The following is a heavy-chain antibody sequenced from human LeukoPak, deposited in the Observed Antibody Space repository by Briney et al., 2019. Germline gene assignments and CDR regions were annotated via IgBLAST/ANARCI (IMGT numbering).Heavy chain of an antibody. D-gene: IGHD3-22*01. CDR2: IWYDGSNE. CDR3: ARDQYYYDSSGYSGLDY. J-gene: IGHJ4*02. Sequence: GRSLRLSCAASGFTFSSYGMHWVRQAPGKGLEWVAVIWYDGSNEYYADSVKGRFTISRDNSKNTLYLQMNSLRAEDTAVYYCARDQYYYDSSGYSGLDYWGQGTLVTVSS. CDR1: GFTFSSYG. V-gene: IGHV3-33*01.